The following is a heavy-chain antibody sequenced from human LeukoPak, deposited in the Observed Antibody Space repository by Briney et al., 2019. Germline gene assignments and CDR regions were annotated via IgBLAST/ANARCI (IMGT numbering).Heavy chain of an antibody. CDR3: AREGGRGEPHYGDYDNWFDP. CDR2: IYYSGRT. J-gene: IGHJ5*02. Sequence: SETLSLTCAVSGGSITSGGYCWSWIRQPPGKGLEWIGYIYYSGRTYYIPSLKSRVTISVDTSKNQFSLKLSSVTAADAAVYYCAREGGRGEPHYGDYDNWFDPWGQGTLVTVSS. V-gene: IGHV4-30-4*07. CDR1: GGSITSGGYC. D-gene: IGHD4-17*01.